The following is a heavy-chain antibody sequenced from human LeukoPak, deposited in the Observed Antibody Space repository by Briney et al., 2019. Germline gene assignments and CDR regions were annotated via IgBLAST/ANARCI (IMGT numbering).Heavy chain of an antibody. CDR2: FDGNGPNT. V-gene: IGHV3-23*01. CDR1: GFTFSSFA. CDR3: AKPRTTGLGWAQFDY. J-gene: IGHJ4*02. D-gene: IGHD2-8*02. Sequence: GGSLRLSCAASGFTFSSFAMTWVRQAPGKGLGWVSGFDGNGPNTYYADSVKGRWTISRDNSRNTLYLEMNSLRPEDTAIYYCAKPRTTGLGWAQFDYWGQGSLVTVSS.